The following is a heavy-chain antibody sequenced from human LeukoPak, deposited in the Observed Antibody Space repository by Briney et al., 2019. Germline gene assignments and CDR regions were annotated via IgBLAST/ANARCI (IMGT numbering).Heavy chain of an antibody. D-gene: IGHD3-22*01. CDR1: GYTFTSYA. J-gene: IGHJ4*02. V-gene: IGHV1-3*01. CDR3: ASLEYYDSSGPSFDY. CDR2: FDPEDGET. Sequence: ASVKVSCKASGYTFTSYALHWVRQAPGQRLEWMGGFDPEDGETIYAQKFQGRVTITADKSTSTAYMELSSLRSEDTAVYYCASLEYYDSSGPSFDYWGQGTLVTVSS.